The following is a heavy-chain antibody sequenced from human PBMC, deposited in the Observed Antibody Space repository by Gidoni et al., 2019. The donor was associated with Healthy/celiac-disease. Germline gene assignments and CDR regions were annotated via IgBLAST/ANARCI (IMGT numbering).Heavy chain of an antibody. V-gene: IGHV4-39*01. CDR2: IYYSGST. Sequence: QLQLQESGPGLVKPSETLSLPRTVSGGSISSSSYYLGWIRQPPGKGLEWSGSIYYSGSTYYNPSLKSRVTISVDTSKNQFSLKLSSVTAADTAVYYCARFLVKQGMDVWGKGTTVTVSS. J-gene: IGHJ6*04. CDR1: GGSISSSSYY. CDR3: ARFLVKQGMDV. D-gene: IGHD3-3*01.